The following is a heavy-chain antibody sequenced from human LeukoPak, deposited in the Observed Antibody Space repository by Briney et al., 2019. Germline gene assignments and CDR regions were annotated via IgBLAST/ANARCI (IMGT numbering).Heavy chain of an antibody. V-gene: IGHV4-39*01. CDR1: GGSISSSSYY. D-gene: IGHD6-13*01. Sequence: SETLSLTCTVSGGSISSSSYYWGWIRQPPGKGLEWIGSIYYSGSTYYNPSLKSRVTISVDTSKNQFSLKLSSVTAADTAVYYCARAMYSSSWYQDNWFDPWGQGTLVTVSS. CDR2: IYYSGST. CDR3: ARAMYSSSWYQDNWFDP. J-gene: IGHJ5*02.